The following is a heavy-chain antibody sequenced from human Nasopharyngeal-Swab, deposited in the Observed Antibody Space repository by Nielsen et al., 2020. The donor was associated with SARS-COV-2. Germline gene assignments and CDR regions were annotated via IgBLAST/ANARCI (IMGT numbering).Heavy chain of an antibody. CDR3: ARDSGYCSGGSCYPGDY. V-gene: IGHV1-8*01. Sequence: ASVKVSCKASGYTFTSYDINWVRQATGQGLEWMGWMNPNSGNTGYAQKFQGRVTMTRNTSISTAYMELSSLRSEDTAVYYCARDSGYCSGGSCYPGDYWGQGTLVTVSS. J-gene: IGHJ4*02. CDR1: GYTFTSYD. D-gene: IGHD2-15*01. CDR2: MNPNSGNT.